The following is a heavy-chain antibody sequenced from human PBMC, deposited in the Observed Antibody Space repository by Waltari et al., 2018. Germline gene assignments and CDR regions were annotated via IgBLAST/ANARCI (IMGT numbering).Heavy chain of an antibody. J-gene: IGHJ4*02. CDR2: VHHSGRS. CDR3: ARDRGRGLYLDS. CDR1: GDSMSSTDC. Sequence: QLQLQESGPGLVKPSGTLSLTCAVSGDSMSSTDCWRWVRQPPGKGLEWIGQVHHSGRSNYNPPFASRTTISLDASTGLFSLKMTSATAADTALYYCARDRGRGLYLDSWGQGTLVTVSP. V-gene: IGHV4-4*02. D-gene: IGHD2-15*01.